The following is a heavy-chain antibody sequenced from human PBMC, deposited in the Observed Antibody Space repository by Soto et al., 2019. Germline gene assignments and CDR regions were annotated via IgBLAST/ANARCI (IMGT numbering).Heavy chain of an antibody. CDR1: GGTFSSYT. D-gene: IGHD2-15*01. CDR2: IIPILGIA. CDR3: ARVKYGYCSGGSCYSDY. V-gene: IGHV1-69*02. J-gene: IGHJ4*02. Sequence: QVQLVQSGAEVKKPGSSVKVSCKASGGTFSSYTISWVRQAPGQGLEWMGRIIPILGIANYAQKFQGRVTITADKSTSTAYMELSSLRSEDTALYYCARVKYGYCSGGSCYSDYWGQGTLVTVSS.